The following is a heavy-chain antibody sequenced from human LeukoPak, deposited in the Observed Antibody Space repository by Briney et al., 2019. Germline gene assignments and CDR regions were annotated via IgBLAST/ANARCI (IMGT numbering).Heavy chain of an antibody. CDR2: ISAYNGDT. V-gene: IGHV1-18*01. J-gene: IGHJ4*02. D-gene: IGHD6-19*01. CDR3: AKDRRSGGIAVAGVRGYCFDY. Sequence: ASVKVSCKASGYTFTNYGISWVRQAPGQGLEWMAWISAYNGDTRYAQKFQGRVILTTDTSTTTAYMELRNLRSDDTAVYYCAKDRRSGGIAVAGVRGYCFDYWGQGTLVTVSS. CDR1: GYTFTNYG.